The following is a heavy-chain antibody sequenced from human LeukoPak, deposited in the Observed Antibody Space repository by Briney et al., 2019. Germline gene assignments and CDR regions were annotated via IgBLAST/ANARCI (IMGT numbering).Heavy chain of an antibody. V-gene: IGHV4-38-2*02. J-gene: IGHJ6*03. Sequence: SETLSLTCTVSGYSISSGYFWGWIRQPPGKGLEWIGSIYYSGSTYYNPSLKSRVTISVDTSKNQFSLKLSSVTAADTAVYYCARGVLRYFDWSYIPSYYYYYYMDVWGKGTTVTISS. CDR3: ARGVLRYFDWSYIPSYYYYYYMDV. CDR2: IYYSGST. D-gene: IGHD3-9*01. CDR1: GYSISSGYF.